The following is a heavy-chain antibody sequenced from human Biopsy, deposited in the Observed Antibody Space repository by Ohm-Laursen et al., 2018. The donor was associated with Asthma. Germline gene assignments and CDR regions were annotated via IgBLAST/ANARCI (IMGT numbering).Heavy chain of an antibody. CDR3: ARGYSGTDRIVYYYSGMEV. D-gene: IGHD5-12*01. V-gene: IGHV1-69*13. J-gene: IGHJ6*02. CDR1: GDSLGSFINYA. CDR2: LIPVLGTA. Sequence: SVKVSCKASGDSLGSFINYAISWVRQAHRQGLEWMGGLIPVLGTADYAPMFEGRVTITADESTSTAYLELTSLRFEDTAVYYCARGYSGTDRIVYYYSGMEVWGQGTTVTVSS.